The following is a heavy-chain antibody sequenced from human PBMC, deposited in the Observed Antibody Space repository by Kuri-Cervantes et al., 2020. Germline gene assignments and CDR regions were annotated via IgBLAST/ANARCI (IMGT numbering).Heavy chain of an antibody. V-gene: IGHV1-2*04. CDR2: INPNSGGT. J-gene: IGHJ6*02. CDR1: GYTFTGYY. D-gene: IGHD3-10*01. Sequence: ASVKVSCKASGYTFTGYYMHWVRQAPGQGLEWMGWINPNSGGTNYAQKFQGWVTISVDTSKNQFSLKLSSVTAADTAVYYCARDRFGELFHYYYYGMDVWGQGTTVTVSS. CDR3: ARDRFGELFHYYYYGMDV.